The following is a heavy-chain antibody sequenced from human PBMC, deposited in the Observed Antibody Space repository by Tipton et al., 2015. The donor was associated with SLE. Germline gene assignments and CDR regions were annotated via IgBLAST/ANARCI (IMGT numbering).Heavy chain of an antibody. J-gene: IGHJ3*02. CDR2: IKQDGSEK. Sequence: QLVQSGGGLVQPGGSLRLSCAASGFTFSSYWMSWVRQAPGKGLEWVANIKQDGSEKYYADSVKGRFTISRDNSKNTLYLQMNSLRAEDTAVYYCARDWMEGSRAFDIWGQGAMVTVSS. CDR3: ARDWMEGSRAFDI. V-gene: IGHV3-7*01. D-gene: IGHD3-3*01. CDR1: GFTFSSYW.